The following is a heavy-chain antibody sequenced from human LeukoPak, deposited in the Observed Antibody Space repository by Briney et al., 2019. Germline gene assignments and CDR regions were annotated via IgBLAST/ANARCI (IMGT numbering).Heavy chain of an antibody. CDR2: IIPIFGTT. CDR3: AREGGGGYCTTTRCYYLDY. V-gene: IGHV1-69*13. CDR1: GGTFRTYA. Sequence: ASVKVSCKASGGTFRTYAISWVRQAPGQGLEWMGGIIPIFGTTNYVQKFQGRVTITADESTSTAYMELSSLRPEDTAVYYCAREGGGGYCTTTRCYYLDYWGLGTLVTVSS. J-gene: IGHJ4*01. D-gene: IGHD2-2*01.